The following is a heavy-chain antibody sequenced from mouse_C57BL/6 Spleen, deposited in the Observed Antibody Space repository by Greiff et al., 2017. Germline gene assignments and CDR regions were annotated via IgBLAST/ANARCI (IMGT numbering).Heavy chain of an antibody. CDR3: ARSGYYGIWYFDV. V-gene: IGHV1-61*01. Sequence: QVQLKQPGAELVRPGSSVKLSCKASGYTFTSYWMDWVKQRPGQGLEWIGNIYPSDSETHYNQKFKDKATLTVDKSSSTAYMQLSSLTSEDSAVYYCARSGYYGIWYFDVWGTGTTVTVSS. CDR2: IYPSDSET. J-gene: IGHJ1*03. CDR1: GYTFTSYW. D-gene: IGHD1-2*01.